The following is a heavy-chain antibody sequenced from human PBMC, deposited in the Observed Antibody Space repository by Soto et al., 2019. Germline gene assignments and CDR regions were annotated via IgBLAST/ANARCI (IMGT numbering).Heavy chain of an antibody. CDR2: ISWNSGSI. D-gene: IGHD3-3*01. CDR3: AKDSLGRYYDFWSGYYFSDYYYGMDV. J-gene: IGHJ6*02. CDR1: GFTFDDYA. Sequence: PGGSLRLSCAASGFTFDDYAMHWVRQAPGKGLEWVSGISWNSGSIGYADSVKGRFTISRDNAKNSLYLQMNSLRAEDTALYYCAKDSLGRYYDFWSGYYFSDYYYGMDVWGQGTTVTVS. V-gene: IGHV3-9*01.